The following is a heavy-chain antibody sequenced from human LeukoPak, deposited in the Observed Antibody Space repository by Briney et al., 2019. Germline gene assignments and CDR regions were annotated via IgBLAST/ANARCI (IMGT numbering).Heavy chain of an antibody. V-gene: IGHV3-23*01. Sequence: GGSLRLSCAATGFTFSSYAMSWVRQAPGKGLEWVSGISGSGGSTYYADSVKGRFTISRDYSKNTLYLQMNSLRAEDTAVCYCAKDLFRFSLTVVVTATDSQGYAFDIWGQGTMVTVSS. J-gene: IGHJ3*02. CDR2: ISGSGGST. CDR1: GFTFSSYA. D-gene: IGHD2-21*02. CDR3: AKDLFRFSLTVVVTATDSQGYAFDI.